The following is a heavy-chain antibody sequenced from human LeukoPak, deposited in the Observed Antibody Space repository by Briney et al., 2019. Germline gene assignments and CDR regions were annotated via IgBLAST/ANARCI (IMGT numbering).Heavy chain of an antibody. CDR1: GFTFSSYA. Sequence: GGSLILSCAASGFTFSSYAMSWVRQAPGKGLEWVSAISGSGGSTYYADSVKGRFTISRDNSKNTLYLQTNSLRAEDTALYYCARDYSSGWYDYFDSWGQGTLVTVSS. J-gene: IGHJ4*02. CDR2: ISGSGGST. V-gene: IGHV3-23*01. D-gene: IGHD6-19*01. CDR3: ARDYSSGWYDYFDS.